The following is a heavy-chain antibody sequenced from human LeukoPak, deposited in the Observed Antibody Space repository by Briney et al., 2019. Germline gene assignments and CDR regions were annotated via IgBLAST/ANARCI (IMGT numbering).Heavy chain of an antibody. V-gene: IGHV4-59*01. D-gene: IGHD6-19*01. CDR3: ARVPDSSGWYYFDY. Sequence: SETPSLTCTVSGGSISSYYWSWIRQPPGKGLEWIGYIYYSGSTNYNPSLKSRVTISVDTSKNQFSLKLSSVTAADTAVYYCARVPDSSGWYYFDYWGQGTLVTVSS. CDR2: IYYSGST. J-gene: IGHJ4*02. CDR1: GGSISSYY.